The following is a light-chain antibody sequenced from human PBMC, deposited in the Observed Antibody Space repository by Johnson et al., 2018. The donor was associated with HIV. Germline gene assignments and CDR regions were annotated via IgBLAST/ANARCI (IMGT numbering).Light chain of an antibody. Sequence: QPVLTQPPSVSAAPGQKVTISCSGRSSNIGNNYVSWYQQLPGKAPKLFIFDNNKRHSGIPDRFSGSKSGTSATLGITGLQTGDEADYYCVTWDSSLSVYVFGTGTKVTVL. CDR3: VTWDSSLSVYV. CDR1: SSNIGNNY. J-gene: IGLJ1*01. CDR2: DNN. V-gene: IGLV1-51*01.